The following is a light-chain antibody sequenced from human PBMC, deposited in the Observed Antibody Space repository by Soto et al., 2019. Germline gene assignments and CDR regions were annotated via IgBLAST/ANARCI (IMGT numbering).Light chain of an antibody. CDR3: QQYNGFWT. V-gene: IGKV1-5*03. CDR2: KSS. CDR1: QSISDW. J-gene: IGKJ1*01. Sequence: DIQMTQSPSTLSASVGDRVTITCRASQSISDWLAWYQQRPGKAPKLLIYKSSTLEVGVPSRFSGSGSGTEFTLSISGLQPDDFASYYCQQYNGFWTFGQGTKVEIK.